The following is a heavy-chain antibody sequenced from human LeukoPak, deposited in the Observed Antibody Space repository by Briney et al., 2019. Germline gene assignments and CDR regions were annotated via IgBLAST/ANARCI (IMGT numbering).Heavy chain of an antibody. V-gene: IGHV4-39*01. J-gene: IGHJ6*03. CDR3: ARQRADYFYHYLDV. CDR1: GGSISSSSYY. CDR2: VYYGGNT. Sequence: SETLSLTCTVSGGSISSSSYYCDWIRQPPGKGLEWIGIVYYGGNTFYNSSLESRVTISVDMSKNQFSLKLTSLTAADTAVYYCARQRADYFYHYLDVWGKGTSVTVSS.